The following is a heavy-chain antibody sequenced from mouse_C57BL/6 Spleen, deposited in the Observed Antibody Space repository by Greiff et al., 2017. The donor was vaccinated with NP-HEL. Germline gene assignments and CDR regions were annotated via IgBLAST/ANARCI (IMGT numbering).Heavy chain of an antibody. D-gene: IGHD3-2*02. Sequence: QVQLQQPGAELVMPGASVKLSCKASGYTFTSYWMHWVKQRPGQGLEWIGEIDPSDSYTNYNQKFKGKSTLTVDKSSSTAYMQLSSLTSEDSAVYYCARSGAQATHLDYWGQGTTLTVSS. CDR1: GYTFTSYW. CDR2: IDPSDSYT. V-gene: IGHV1-69*01. J-gene: IGHJ2*01. CDR3: ARSGAQATHLDY.